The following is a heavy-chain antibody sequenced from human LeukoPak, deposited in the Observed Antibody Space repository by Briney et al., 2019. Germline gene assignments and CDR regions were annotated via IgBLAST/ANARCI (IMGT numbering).Heavy chain of an antibody. Sequence: PGGSLRLSCAASGFTFSSYSMNWVRQAPGKGLEWVSSISSSSSYIYYADSVKGRFTISRDNAKNSLYLQMNSLRAEDTAVYYCARRDDSSGYYYVDYWGQGTLVTVSS. J-gene: IGHJ4*02. D-gene: IGHD3-22*01. V-gene: IGHV3-21*01. CDR1: GFTFSSYS. CDR3: ARRDDSSGYYYVDY. CDR2: ISSSSSYI.